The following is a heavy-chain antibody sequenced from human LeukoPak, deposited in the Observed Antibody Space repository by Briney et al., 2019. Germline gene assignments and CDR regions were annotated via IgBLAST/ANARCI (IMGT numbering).Heavy chain of an antibody. CDR1: GFTVSSTY. D-gene: IGHD6-6*01. CDR3: ARGRPAHYFDS. Sequence: GGSLGLSCAASGFTVSSTYLTWVRQAPGKGLEWLSVIYSGGYAYYADSVKGRFFISRDISENMVYLQMNSLSVEDTAVYFCARGRPAHYFDSWGPGTLVTVS. V-gene: IGHV3-66*01. CDR2: IYSGGYA. J-gene: IGHJ4*02.